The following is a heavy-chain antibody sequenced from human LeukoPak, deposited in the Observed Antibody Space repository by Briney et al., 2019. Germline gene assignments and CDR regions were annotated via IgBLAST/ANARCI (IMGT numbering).Heavy chain of an antibody. V-gene: IGHV4-59*01. J-gene: IGHJ4*01. CDR3: ARGLRWNDC. CDR1: GGSISSYY. D-gene: IGHD4-23*01. Sequence: PSETLPHTCTVSGGSISSYYWSWIRQPPGKGLEWIGYIYDTGTTNYNPSLKSRVTISVDTSSNQFSLKLSSVTAADTAVYYCARGLRWNDCWSQGSLVTVSS. CDR2: IYDTGTT.